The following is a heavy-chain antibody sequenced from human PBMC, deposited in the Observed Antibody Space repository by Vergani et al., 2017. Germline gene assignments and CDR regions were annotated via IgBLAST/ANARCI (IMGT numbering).Heavy chain of an antibody. CDR2: ISSSSSYI. CDR3: ARGWGQLVNFDY. CDR1: GFTFSSYS. V-gene: IGHV3-21*01. Sequence: EVQLVESGGGLVKPGGSLRLSCAASGFTFSSYSMNWVRQAPGKGLEWVSSISSSSSYIYYADSVKGRFTISRDNAKNSLYLQMNSLRAEDTAVYYCARGWGQLVNFDYWGQGTLVTVSS. D-gene: IGHD6-6*01. J-gene: IGHJ4*02.